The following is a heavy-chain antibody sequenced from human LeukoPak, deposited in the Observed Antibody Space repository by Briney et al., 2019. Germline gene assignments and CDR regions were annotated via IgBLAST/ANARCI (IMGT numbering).Heavy chain of an antibody. V-gene: IGHV4-59*01. CDR1: DGSISSYY. CDR2: IYYSGST. J-gene: IGHJ4*02. D-gene: IGHD6-13*01. Sequence: SETLSLTCTVSDGSISSYYWSWIRQPPGKGLEWIGYIYYSGSTNFNPSLKSRVSISVDTSKNQFSLNLTSVTAADTAFYYCARLSRGAAAGFDCWGPGTPVTVSS. CDR3: ARLSRGAAAGFDC.